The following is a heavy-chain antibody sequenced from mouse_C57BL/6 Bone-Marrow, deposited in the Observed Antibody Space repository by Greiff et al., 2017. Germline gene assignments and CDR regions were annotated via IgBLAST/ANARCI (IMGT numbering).Heavy chain of an antibody. CDR1: GYSITSGYY. Sequence: EVKLMESGPGLVKPSQSLSLTCSVTGYSITSGYYWNWIRQFPGNKLEWMGYISYDGSNNYNPSLKNRISITRDTSKNQFFLKLNSVTTEDTATYYCARLRWAMDYWGQGTSVTVSS. V-gene: IGHV3-6*01. J-gene: IGHJ4*01. CDR2: ISYDGSN. CDR3: ARLRWAMDY. D-gene: IGHD1-1*01.